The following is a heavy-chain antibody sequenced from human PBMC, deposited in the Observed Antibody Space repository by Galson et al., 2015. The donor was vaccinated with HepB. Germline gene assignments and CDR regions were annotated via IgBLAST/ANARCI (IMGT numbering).Heavy chain of an antibody. Sequence: SLRLSCAASGFIFSGYAMTWVRQAPGKGLEWVSTISSLGDSTYYADCVKGRFTISRDNSNNALYLQMNSLRTEDTAVYYCAKSRYFGSGSLDYWGQGTLVTVSS. CDR2: ISSLGDST. J-gene: IGHJ4*02. CDR3: AKSRYFGSGSLDY. CDR1: GFIFSGYA. D-gene: IGHD3-10*01. V-gene: IGHV3-23*01.